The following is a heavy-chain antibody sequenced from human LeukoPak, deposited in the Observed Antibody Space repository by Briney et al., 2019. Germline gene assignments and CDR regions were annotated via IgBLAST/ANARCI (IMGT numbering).Heavy chain of an antibody. V-gene: IGHV3-7*04. Sequence: PGGSLRLSCAASGLTLSSYWMSWVRQAPGKGLEWVANIKQDGSEKYYVDSMKGRFTISRDNAKKSLYLQMNSLRDEDTAVYYCARGDYYGSGSSFIDAFDIWGQGTMVTVSS. CDR3: ARGDYYGSGSSFIDAFDI. D-gene: IGHD3-10*01. J-gene: IGHJ3*02. CDR2: IKQDGSEK. CDR1: GLTLSSYW.